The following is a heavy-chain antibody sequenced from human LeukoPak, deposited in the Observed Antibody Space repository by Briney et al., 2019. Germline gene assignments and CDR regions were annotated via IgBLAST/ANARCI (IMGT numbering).Heavy chain of an antibody. CDR2: ITYDGSNK. J-gene: IGHJ5*02. CDR1: EFTFSSYG. D-gene: IGHD6-19*01. CDR3: AKDRSYSSGWYGNWFDP. V-gene: IGHV3-30*18. Sequence: GRSLRLSCAASEFTFSSYGMHWVRQAPGKGLEWVAVITYDGSNKYYADSVEGRFTISRDNSKNTLYLQMNSLRAEDTAVYYCAKDRSYSSGWYGNWFDPWGQGTLVTVSS.